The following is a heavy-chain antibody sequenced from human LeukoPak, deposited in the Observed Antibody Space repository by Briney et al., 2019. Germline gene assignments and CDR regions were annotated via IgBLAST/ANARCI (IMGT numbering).Heavy chain of an antibody. Sequence: NPSQTLSLTCTVSGGSITGGGYSWSWIRQAPGKGLEWIGYFYHGGSTSYNPSLKSRVTISVDTSKNQFSLKLSSVTAADTAVYYCARDQRHCSGTNYYSRGWFDPWGQGTLVTVSS. CDR1: GGSITGGGYS. J-gene: IGHJ5*02. D-gene: IGHD2-2*01. CDR3: ARDQRHCSGTNYYSRGWFDP. V-gene: IGHV4-30-2*01. CDR2: FYHGGST.